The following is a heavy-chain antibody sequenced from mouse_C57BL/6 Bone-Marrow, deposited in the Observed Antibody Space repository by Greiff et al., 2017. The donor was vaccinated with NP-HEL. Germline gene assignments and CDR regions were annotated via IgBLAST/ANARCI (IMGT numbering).Heavy chain of an antibody. D-gene: IGHD1-1*01. J-gene: IGHJ3*01. V-gene: IGHV1-82*01. CDR1: GYAFSSSW. CDR2: IYPGDGDT. Sequence: QVQLQQSGPELVKPGASVKISCKASGYAFSSSWMNWVKQRPGKGLEWIGRIYPGDGDTNYNGKFKGKATLTADQSSSKAYMQLSSLTSEDSAVYFCARGIYYGSSCAYGGQGTLVTVSA. CDR3: ARGIYYGSSCAY.